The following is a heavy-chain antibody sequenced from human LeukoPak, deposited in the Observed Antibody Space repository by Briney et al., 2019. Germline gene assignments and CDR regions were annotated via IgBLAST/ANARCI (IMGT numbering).Heavy chain of an antibody. CDR2: IYYSGST. CDR1: GGSISSGGYY. D-gene: IGHD3-16*01. V-gene: IGHV4-31*03. CDR3: AIDRGSYKDHYGMDV. Sequence: PSQTLSLTCTVSGGSISSGGYYWSWIRQHPGKGLEWIGYIYYSGSTYYNPSLKSRVTISVDTSKNQFSLKLSSVTAADTAVYYCAIDRGSYKDHYGMDVWGQGTTVTVSS. J-gene: IGHJ6*02.